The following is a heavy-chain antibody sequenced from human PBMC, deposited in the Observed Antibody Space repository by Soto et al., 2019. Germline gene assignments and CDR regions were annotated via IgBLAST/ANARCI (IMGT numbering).Heavy chain of an antibody. V-gene: IGHV6-1*01. Sequence: SQTLSLTCAISGDSVSSNNAAWNWIRQSPSRGLEWLGRTYYRSKWNNDYAVSVKGRITINPDTSKNQFSLQLNSVTPEDTAVYYCARDQWAMESSSWLDYWGQGTLVTVSS. D-gene: IGHD6-13*01. CDR1: GDSVSSNNAA. CDR3: ARDQWAMESSSWLDY. CDR2: TYYRSKWNN. J-gene: IGHJ4*02.